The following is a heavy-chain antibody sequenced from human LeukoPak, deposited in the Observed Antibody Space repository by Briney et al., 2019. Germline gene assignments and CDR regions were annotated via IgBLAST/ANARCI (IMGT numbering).Heavy chain of an antibody. Sequence: GGSLRLSCAASGFTFSSYSMNWVRQAPGKGLEWVSYISSSSTIYYADSVKGRFTISRDNAKNSLYLQMNSLRAEDTAVYYCARDYPVTMIVVVLDVWGKGTTVTVSS. CDR3: ARDYPVTMIVVVLDV. CDR2: ISSSSTI. V-gene: IGHV3-48*01. J-gene: IGHJ6*04. D-gene: IGHD3-22*01. CDR1: GFTFSSYS.